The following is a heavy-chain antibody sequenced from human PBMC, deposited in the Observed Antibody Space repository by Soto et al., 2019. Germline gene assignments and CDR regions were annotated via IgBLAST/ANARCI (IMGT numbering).Heavy chain of an antibody. CDR2: IGTLSDT. Sequence: GGSLRLSCAGSGFTFSTFDIHWVRQSPGKGLEWVSDIGTLSDTFYAASVQGRFTISRQNAKNSVYLQMNSLRAGDTAFYYCARGRSFSYDSTPPPMFDPWGQGTLVTVSS. D-gene: IGHD3-10*01. CDR1: GFTFSTFD. CDR3: ARGRSFSYDSTPPPMFDP. V-gene: IGHV3-13*01. J-gene: IGHJ5*02.